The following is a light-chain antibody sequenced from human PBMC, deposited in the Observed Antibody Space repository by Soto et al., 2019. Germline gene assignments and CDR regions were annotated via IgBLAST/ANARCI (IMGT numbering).Light chain of an antibody. CDR2: EVS. Sequence: QSVLTQPPSASGSPGQSVTISCTGTSSDVGGYNYVSWYQQHPGKAPKLMIYEVSKRPSGVPDRFSGSKSGNTASLTVSGLQAENEADYYDISYGGSNNCEVFGTRTKVPV. J-gene: IGLJ1*01. V-gene: IGLV2-8*01. CDR1: SSDVGGYNY. CDR3: ISYGGSNNCEV.